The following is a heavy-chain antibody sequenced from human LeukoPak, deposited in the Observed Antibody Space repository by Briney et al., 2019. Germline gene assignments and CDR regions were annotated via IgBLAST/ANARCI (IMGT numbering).Heavy chain of an antibody. J-gene: IGHJ4*02. Sequence: PGGSLTLSCVASGFTFRDYAMSWVRQAPGQGLEWVSPISRSSGDTYYADSVKGRFTISRDNSKNTLYLQMNNLRPEDTAIYFCAKVRHTSGWKSYYFEFWGQGTLVTVSS. CDR1: GFTFRDYA. CDR2: ISRSSGDT. V-gene: IGHV3-23*01. CDR3: AKVRHTSGWKSYYFEF. D-gene: IGHD6-19*01.